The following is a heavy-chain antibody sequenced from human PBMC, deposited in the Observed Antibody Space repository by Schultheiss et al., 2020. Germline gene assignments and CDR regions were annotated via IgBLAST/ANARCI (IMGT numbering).Heavy chain of an antibody. D-gene: IGHD2-2*01. V-gene: IGHV3-23*01. J-gene: IGHJ4*02. CDR2: ISGSGAVT. CDR1: GFTFSAYA. Sequence: GGSLRLSCAASGFTFSAYAMSWVRQAPGKGLEWVSVISGSGAVTYYADSVKGRFTISRDNSKNTLYLQMNSLRAEDTAVYYCAKDPDLDIVVVPAATPFDYWGQGTLVTVSS. CDR3: AKDPDLDIVVVPAATPFDY.